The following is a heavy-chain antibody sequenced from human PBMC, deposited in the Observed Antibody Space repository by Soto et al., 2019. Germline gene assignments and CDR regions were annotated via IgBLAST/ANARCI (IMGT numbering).Heavy chain of an antibody. J-gene: IGHJ2*01. D-gene: IGHD5-18*01. CDR2: ISYDGSNK. V-gene: IGHV3-30-3*01. CDR3: ARDPLWGTAMVLWYFDL. Sequence: QVQLVESGGGVVQPGRSLRLSCAASGFTFSSYAMHWVRQAPGKGLEWVAVISYDGSNKYYADSVKGRFTISRDNSKNTLYLRMNSRIAEDTAVYYCARDPLWGTAMVLWYFDLWGRGTLVTVSS. CDR1: GFTFSSYA.